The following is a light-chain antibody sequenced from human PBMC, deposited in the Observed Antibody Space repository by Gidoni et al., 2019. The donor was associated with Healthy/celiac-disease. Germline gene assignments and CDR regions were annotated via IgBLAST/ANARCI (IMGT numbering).Light chain of an antibody. V-gene: IGKV1-5*03. CDR1: KSISSW. CDR2: KAS. Sequence: DIQMTQSPSTLSASVVDRVTITCRASKSISSWLAWYQQKPGKAPKLLIYKASSLESGVPSRFSGSGSGTEFTLTISSLQPDDFATYYCQQYKSYPMYTFGQGTKLEIK. CDR3: QQYKSYPMYT. J-gene: IGKJ2*01.